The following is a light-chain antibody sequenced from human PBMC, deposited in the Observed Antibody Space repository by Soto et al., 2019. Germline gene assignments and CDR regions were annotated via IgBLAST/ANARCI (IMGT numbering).Light chain of an antibody. CDR1: QSINSE. V-gene: IGKV3-15*01. CDR2: GAS. J-gene: IGKJ2*01. Sequence: EIVMTQSPATLSLSLGERAALSCRASQSINSELAWYQQKPGQPPRLLIYGASTRATGVSARFTGSESGSEFTLTISGLQSEDFAVYYCQQGHNWPLTFGQGTRLEI. CDR3: QQGHNWPLT.